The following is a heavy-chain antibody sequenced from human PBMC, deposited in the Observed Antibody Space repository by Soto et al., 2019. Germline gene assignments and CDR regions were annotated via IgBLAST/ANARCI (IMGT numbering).Heavy chain of an antibody. CDR1: GGTFSSYT. Sequence: SVKVSCKASGGTFSSYTISWVRQAPGQGLEWMGRIIPILGIANYAQKFQGRVTITADKSTSTAYMELSSLRSEDTAVYYCARRTTVTSPFDPWGQGTLVTVSS. CDR2: IIPILGIA. D-gene: IGHD4-17*01. V-gene: IGHV1-69*02. J-gene: IGHJ5*02. CDR3: ARRTTVTSPFDP.